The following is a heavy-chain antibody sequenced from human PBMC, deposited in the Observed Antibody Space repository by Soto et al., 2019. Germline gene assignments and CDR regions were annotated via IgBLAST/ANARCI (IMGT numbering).Heavy chain of an antibody. CDR2: ISCCGGST. CDR1: GFNFKKFA. J-gene: IGHJ4*02. Sequence: EVQLLESGGGVVQPGGSLRLSCVASGFNFKKFAMAWVRQAPGEGLEGVSGISCCGGSTSYADSVKGRFSIARDDSKNTLSLQMNSLRDEDTAQYYCAKADGEQWLVPHLDNWGQGTLVTVS. D-gene: IGHD6-19*01. V-gene: IGHV3-23*01. CDR3: AKADGEQWLVPHLDN.